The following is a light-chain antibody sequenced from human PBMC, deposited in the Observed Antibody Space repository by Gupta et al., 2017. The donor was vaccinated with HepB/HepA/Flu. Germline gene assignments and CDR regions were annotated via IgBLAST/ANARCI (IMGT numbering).Light chain of an antibody. V-gene: IGKV3-20*01. CDR3: QQDSNSLT. Sequence: EIVLTQSPGTLSLSPGETATLSCRASQSVSSYYLAWYQQKPGQAPRLLIYDASNRASGIPTRFSGSGSGKDFTLTSNPLENEDFAVYYWQQDSNSLTFGQGTQLEIK. CDR2: DAS. CDR1: QSVSSYY. J-gene: IGKJ5*01.